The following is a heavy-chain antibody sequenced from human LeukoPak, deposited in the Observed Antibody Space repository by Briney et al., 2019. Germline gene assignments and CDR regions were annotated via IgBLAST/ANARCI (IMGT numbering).Heavy chain of an antibody. J-gene: IGHJ3*02. D-gene: IGHD6-6*01. Sequence: SETLSLTCTVSGGSISSYYWSWIRQPAGKGLEWIGRIYTSGSTNYNPSLKSRVTMSVDTSKNQFSLKLSSVTAADTAVYYCAREGAARTRNDAFGIWGQGTMVTVSS. V-gene: IGHV4-4*07. CDR2: IYTSGST. CDR3: AREGAARTRNDAFGI. CDR1: GGSISSYY.